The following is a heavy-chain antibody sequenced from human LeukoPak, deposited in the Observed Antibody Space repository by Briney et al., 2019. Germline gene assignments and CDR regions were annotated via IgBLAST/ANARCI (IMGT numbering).Heavy chain of an antibody. J-gene: IGHJ4*02. V-gene: IGHV4-61*02. D-gene: IGHD1-26*01. CDR1: GGSISSGSYY. Sequence: SQTLSLTCTVSGGSISSGSYYWSWIRQPAGKGLEWIGRIYTSGSTNYNPSLKSRVTISVDTPKNQFSLKLSSVTAADTAVYYCAREVEWELLLDYWGQGTLVTVSS. CDR2: IYTSGST. CDR3: AREVEWELLLDY.